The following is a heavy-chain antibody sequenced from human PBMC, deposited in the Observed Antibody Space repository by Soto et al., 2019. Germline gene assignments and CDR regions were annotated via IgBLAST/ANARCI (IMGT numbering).Heavy chain of an antibody. CDR3: ARKPHWQYWYFDL. CDR2: ISGSGVNV. D-gene: IGHD1-1*01. J-gene: IGHJ2*01. Sequence: EVQLVESGGSVIRPGGSLRLSCAASGFAFQNDGMAWVRQVPGGGLEWVAGISGSGVNVGYVDSVKGRFTISRHNGDNSLYLEINNLGVEDTALYHCARKPHWQYWYFDLWGRGTHVTASS. CDR1: GFAFQNDG. V-gene: IGHV3-20*01.